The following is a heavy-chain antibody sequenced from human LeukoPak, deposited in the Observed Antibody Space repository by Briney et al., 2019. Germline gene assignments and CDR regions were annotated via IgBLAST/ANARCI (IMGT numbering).Heavy chain of an antibody. V-gene: IGHV3-21*01. Sequence: GGSLRLSCAASGFTFSSYSMNWVRQAPGKGLEWVSSISSSSSYIYYADSVKGRFTISRDNSKNTLYLQMNSLRAEDTAVYYCAKDIVVVPGAFDIWGQGTMVTVSS. CDR2: ISSSSSYI. J-gene: IGHJ3*02. CDR3: AKDIVVVPGAFDI. D-gene: IGHD2-15*01. CDR1: GFTFSSYS.